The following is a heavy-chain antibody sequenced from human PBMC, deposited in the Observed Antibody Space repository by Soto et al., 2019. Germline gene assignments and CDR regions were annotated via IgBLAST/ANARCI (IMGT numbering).Heavy chain of an antibody. D-gene: IGHD6-19*01. Sequence: VQLLESGGGLLQPGGSLRLSCAASGSTFSTYAMTWVRQAPGKGPEWVSSVSGSGGNTLYADSVKGRFTISRDNSKNTLYLQMNSLRAGDTAVYYCAKGRAPSGWYPPYYYGMDVWGQGTTVIVSS. CDR2: VSGSGGNT. V-gene: IGHV3-23*01. CDR1: GSTFSTYA. J-gene: IGHJ6*02. CDR3: AKGRAPSGWYPPYYYGMDV.